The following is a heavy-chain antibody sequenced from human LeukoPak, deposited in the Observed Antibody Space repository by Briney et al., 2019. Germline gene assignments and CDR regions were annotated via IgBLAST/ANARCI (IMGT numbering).Heavy chain of an antibody. CDR3: ARERFCSSTSCPLNYYYYYYMDV. V-gene: IGHV1-18*01. J-gene: IGHJ6*03. D-gene: IGHD2-2*01. CDR2: ISAYNGNT. Sequence: ASVKVSCKASGYTFTSYGISWVRQAPGQGLEWMGWISAYNGNTNYAQKLQGRVTMTTDTSTSTAYMELRSLRSDDTAEYYCARERFCSSTSCPLNYYYYYYMDVWGKGTTVTVSS. CDR1: GYTFTSYG.